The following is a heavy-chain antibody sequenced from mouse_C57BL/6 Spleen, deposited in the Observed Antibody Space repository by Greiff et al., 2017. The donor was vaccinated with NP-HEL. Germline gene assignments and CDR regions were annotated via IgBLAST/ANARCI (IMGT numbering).Heavy chain of an antibody. D-gene: IGHD1-1*01. Sequence: VQLQQPGAELVKPGASVRRSGKASAYTFPSNWITGLKQRPGQGLGGIGDFFPGSGSTNYNEKLKSKATLTVDTSSSTAYMQLSSLTSEDSAVYYCARRGLRYPSYAMDYWGQGTSVTVSS. CDR1: AYTFPSNW. CDR3: ARRGLRYPSYAMDY. CDR2: FFPGSGST. J-gene: IGHJ4*01. V-gene: IGHV1-55*01.